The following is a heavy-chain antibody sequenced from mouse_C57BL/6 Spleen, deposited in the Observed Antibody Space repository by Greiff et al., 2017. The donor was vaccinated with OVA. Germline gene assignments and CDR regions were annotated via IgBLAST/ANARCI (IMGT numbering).Heavy chain of an antibody. CDR1: GYTFTDYY. CDR2: INPNNGGT. V-gene: IGHV1-26*01. Sequence: EVQLQQPGPELVKPGASVKISCKASGYTFTDYYMNWVKQSHGKSLEWIGDINPNNGGTSYNQKFKGKATLTVDKSSSTAYMEHRSLTSEDSAVYYCARLGPNWDYYAMDYWGQGTSVTVSS. J-gene: IGHJ4*01. D-gene: IGHD4-1*01. CDR3: ARLGPNWDYYAMDY.